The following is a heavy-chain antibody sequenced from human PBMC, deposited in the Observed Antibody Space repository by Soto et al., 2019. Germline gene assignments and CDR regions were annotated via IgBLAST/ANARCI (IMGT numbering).Heavy chain of an antibody. CDR3: AKKSEIAVPRYYFDL. D-gene: IGHD2-21*01. J-gene: IGHJ4*02. V-gene: IGHV3-23*01. Sequence: PVGALRLSCEGSGFTFGSYAMSWVRQAPGKGLERVSSMNGGGGSTYYAESVQGRFTISRDNSKNTLYLQMNSLRVEDTAVYYCAKKSEIAVPRYYFDLWGQGTLVTVSS. CDR2: MNGGGGST. CDR1: GFTFGSYA.